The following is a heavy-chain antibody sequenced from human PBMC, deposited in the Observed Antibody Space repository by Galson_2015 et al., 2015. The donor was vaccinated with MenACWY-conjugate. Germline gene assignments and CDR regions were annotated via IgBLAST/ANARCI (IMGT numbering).Heavy chain of an antibody. CDR3: ARGAATAPYSLDV. CDR1: GYTFTSYY. Sequence: SVKVSCKASGYTFTSYYMHWVRQAPGQGREWMGIINPSGESTSYAEKFQGRVTMTRDTSTSTVYMELSNLRSEDTAVYYCARGAATAPYSLDVWGQGTTVTVSS. D-gene: IGHD2-15*01. CDR2: INPSGEST. V-gene: IGHV1-46*01. J-gene: IGHJ6*02.